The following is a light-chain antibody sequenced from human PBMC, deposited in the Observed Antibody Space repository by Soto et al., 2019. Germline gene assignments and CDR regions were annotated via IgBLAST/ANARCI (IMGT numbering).Light chain of an antibody. CDR3: QQYGSPPWT. J-gene: IGKJ1*01. V-gene: IGKV3-20*01. CDR2: AAS. Sequence: EIVLTQSPGTLSLSPGEGATLSCRASQSVTNNYLAWYQQRPGQAPRLLIYAASSRATGIPDRFSGSGSGTDFTLTINRLEPEDFAVYYCQQYGSPPWTFGQGTRWIS. CDR1: QSVTNNY.